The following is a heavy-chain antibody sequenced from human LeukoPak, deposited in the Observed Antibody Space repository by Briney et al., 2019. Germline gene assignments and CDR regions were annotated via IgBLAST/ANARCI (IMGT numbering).Heavy chain of an antibody. V-gene: IGHV3-7*01. Sequence: GGSLRLSCAASGFTFSTYWMSWVRQAPGKGLEWVANINQDGSEKYYVDSVKGRFTISRDNTKNSLFLQMNSLRAEDTAVYYCARSYRYYYYMDVWGKGTTVTVSS. J-gene: IGHJ6*03. CDR3: ARSYRYYYYMDV. D-gene: IGHD3-16*02. CDR1: GFTFSTYW. CDR2: INQDGSEK.